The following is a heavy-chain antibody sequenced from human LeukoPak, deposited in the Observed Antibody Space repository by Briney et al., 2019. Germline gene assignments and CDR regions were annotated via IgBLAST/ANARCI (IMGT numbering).Heavy chain of an antibody. CDR3: ARDAGSGSYIFDY. CDR2: ISSSSSYI. Sequence: PGGSLRLSCAASGFTFSSYSMNWVRQAPGKGLEWVSSISSSSSYIYYADSVKGRFTISRDNAKNSLYLQMNSLRAEDTAVYYCARDAGSGSYIFDYWGQGTLVTVSS. CDR1: GFTFSSYS. J-gene: IGHJ4*02. V-gene: IGHV3-21*01. D-gene: IGHD1-26*01.